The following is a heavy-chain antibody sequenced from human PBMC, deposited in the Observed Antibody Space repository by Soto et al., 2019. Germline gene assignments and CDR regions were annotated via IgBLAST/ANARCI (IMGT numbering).Heavy chain of an antibody. V-gene: IGHV6-1*01. CDR3: TRDRIAADHFDY. J-gene: IGHJ4*02. CDR2: TYYRSKWYN. D-gene: IGHD6-6*01. CDR1: GDSVSSNSSA. Sequence: SQTLSLTCAISGDSVSSNSSAWNWIRQSPSRGLEWLGRTYYRSKWYNDYAVSVKSRITINPDTSKNQFSLHLNSVTPDDTAVYYCTRDRIAADHFDYWGQGTLVTVS.